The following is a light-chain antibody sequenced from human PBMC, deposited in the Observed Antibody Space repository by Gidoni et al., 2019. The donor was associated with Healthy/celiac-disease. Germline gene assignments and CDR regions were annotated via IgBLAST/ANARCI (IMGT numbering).Light chain of an antibody. CDR1: QSVSSN. CDR3: QQYNNWLT. J-gene: IGKJ4*01. V-gene: IGKV3-15*01. Sequence: EIVMTPSPATLSVSPGERATLSCRASQSVSSNLAWYQQKPGQAPRLLIYGASTRATGIPARFSCSGSVTEFTLTISSLQSEDFAVYYCQQYNNWLTFGGGTKVEIK. CDR2: GAS.